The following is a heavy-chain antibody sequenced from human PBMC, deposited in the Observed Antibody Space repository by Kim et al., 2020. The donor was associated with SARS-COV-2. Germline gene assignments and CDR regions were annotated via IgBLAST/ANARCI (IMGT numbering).Heavy chain of an antibody. CDR3: SRGSGSGWFAFQH. Sequence: GGSLRLSCAASGFTFNNYWMQWVRQAPGKGLVWVSSIKGDGSTTSYADSVKGRFTISRDNAKNTLYLQMHSLRADDTAVYYCSRGSGSGWFAFQHGGQGTGVSVSS. D-gene: IGHD6-19*01. CDR2: IKGDGSTT. V-gene: IGHV3-74*01. CDR1: GFTFNNYW. J-gene: IGHJ1*01.